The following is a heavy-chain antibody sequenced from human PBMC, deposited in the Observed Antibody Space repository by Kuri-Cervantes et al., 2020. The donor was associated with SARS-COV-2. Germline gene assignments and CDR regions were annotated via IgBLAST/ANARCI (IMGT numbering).Heavy chain of an antibody. CDR2: VYFTGST. D-gene: IGHD3-22*01. J-gene: IGHJ4*02. CDR1: GGSISSYC. CDR3: ARGGYDSSGYYPHFDY. Sequence: SETLSLTCTVSGGSISSYCWTWIRQSPGMGLEWIGYVYFTGSTIYNPSLESRVTISVDTSKDQFSLKLSSVTAADTAVYYCARGGYDSSGYYPHFDYWGQGTLVTVSS. V-gene: IGHV4-59*01.